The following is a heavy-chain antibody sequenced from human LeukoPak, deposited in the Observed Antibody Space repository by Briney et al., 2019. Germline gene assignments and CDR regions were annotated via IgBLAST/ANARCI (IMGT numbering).Heavy chain of an antibody. CDR1: GYSLTSYW. Sequence: GESLKISCKAFGYSLTSYWIAWVRQMPGKGLEWMGIIYPGDSNTRYSPSFQGQVTISAAKSISTAYLQWSSLKASDTATYYCARRDYDSSGSYGDWGQGTLVTVSS. D-gene: IGHD3-22*01. V-gene: IGHV5-51*01. J-gene: IGHJ4*02. CDR3: ARRDYDSSGSYGD. CDR2: IYPGDSNT.